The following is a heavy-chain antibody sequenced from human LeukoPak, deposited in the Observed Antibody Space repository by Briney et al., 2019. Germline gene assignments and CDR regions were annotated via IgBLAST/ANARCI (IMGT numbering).Heavy chain of an antibody. D-gene: IGHD5-18*01. J-gene: IGHJ4*02. CDR3: AKDRVGNSYGYWYFDY. Sequence: GGSLRLSCAASGFTFSSYAMSWVRQAPGKGLEWVSAISGSGGSTYYADSVKGRFTISRDNSKNTLYLQMNSLRAEDTAVYYCAKDRVGNSYGYWYFDYWGQGTLVTVSS. CDR2: ISGSGGST. V-gene: IGHV3-23*01. CDR1: GFTFSSYA.